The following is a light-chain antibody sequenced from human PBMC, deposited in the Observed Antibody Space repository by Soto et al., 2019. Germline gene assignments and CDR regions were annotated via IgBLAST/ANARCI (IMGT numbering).Light chain of an antibody. CDR2: GDN. CDR1: SANIGANYD. V-gene: IGLV1-40*01. Sequence: SVLSQPPSVSGAPGQRITISCTGSSANIGANYDLHWYRQVPGTAPNLLMSGDNNRPSGVADRLPGSSSGTSASLAITRLQAEDEADYYCQSYDRRLNRVFGTGTKVTVL. J-gene: IGLJ1*01. CDR3: QSYDRRLNRV.